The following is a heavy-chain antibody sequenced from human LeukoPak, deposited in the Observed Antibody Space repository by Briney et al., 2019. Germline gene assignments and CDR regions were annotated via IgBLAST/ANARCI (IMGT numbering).Heavy chain of an antibody. CDR3: ASRIAAAAPSDY. V-gene: IGHV4-34*01. Sequence: SETLSLTCAVYGGSFSGYYWSWIRQPPGKGLEWIGEINHSESTNYNPSLKSRVTISVDTSKNQFSLKLSSVTAADTAVYYCASRIAAAAPSDYWGQGTLVTVSS. D-gene: IGHD6-13*01. J-gene: IGHJ4*02. CDR2: INHSEST. CDR1: GGSFSGYY.